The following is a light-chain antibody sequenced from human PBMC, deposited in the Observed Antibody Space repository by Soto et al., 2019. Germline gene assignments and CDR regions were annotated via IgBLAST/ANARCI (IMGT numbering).Light chain of an antibody. CDR2: GAS. CDR3: QQYDSWPPLT. V-gene: IGKV3-15*01. Sequence: EILMTQSPATLSLSPGERATLSCRASQSVSSKVAWYQQRRGQAPRLLIYGASSRATGIPARFSGSGSGTEVTLTISSLQSEDFAVYYRQQYDSWPPLTFGGGTKVEIK. J-gene: IGKJ4*01. CDR1: QSVSSK.